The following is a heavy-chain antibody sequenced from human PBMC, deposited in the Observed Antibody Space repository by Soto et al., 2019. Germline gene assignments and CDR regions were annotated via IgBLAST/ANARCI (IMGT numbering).Heavy chain of an antibody. Sequence: ASVKVSCKASGYTFTSYAMHWVRQAPGQRLEWMGWINAGNGNTKYSQKFQGRVTITRDTSASTAYMELSSLRSEDTAVYYCARVYDYSKPFDYWGQGTLVTVSS. CDR3: ARVYDYSKPFDY. V-gene: IGHV1-3*01. CDR1: GYTFTSYA. J-gene: IGHJ4*02. D-gene: IGHD4-4*01. CDR2: INAGNGNT.